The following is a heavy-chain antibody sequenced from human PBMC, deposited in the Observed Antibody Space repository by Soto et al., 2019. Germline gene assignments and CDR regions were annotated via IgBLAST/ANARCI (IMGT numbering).Heavy chain of an antibody. J-gene: IGHJ4*02. Sequence: WGSLRLSCAASGFTFSNYAMSWVRQAPGKGLEWVSAISGSGDYTYYADSVKGRSTISRDNAKNTLFLQMNSLRAGDTAVYYCARPNIVGTTSPDYWGQGTMVTVXS. CDR1: GFTFSNYA. CDR2: ISGSGDYT. CDR3: ARPNIVGTTSPDY. D-gene: IGHD1-26*01. V-gene: IGHV3-23*01.